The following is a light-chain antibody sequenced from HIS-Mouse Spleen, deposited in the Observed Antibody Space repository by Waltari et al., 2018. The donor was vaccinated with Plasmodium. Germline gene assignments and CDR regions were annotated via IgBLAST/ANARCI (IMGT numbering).Light chain of an antibody. CDR2: SNN. CDR1: SSNIGRHT. J-gene: IGLJ2*01. V-gene: IGLV1-44*01. CDR3: AAWDDSLNGPV. Sequence: QSVLTQPPSASGTPGQRVTISCSGSSSNIGRHTVHWYQQLPGTAPKLPIYSNNQRPSGVPDRFSGSKSGTSASLAISGLQSEDEADYYCAAWDDSLNGPVFGGGTKLTVL.